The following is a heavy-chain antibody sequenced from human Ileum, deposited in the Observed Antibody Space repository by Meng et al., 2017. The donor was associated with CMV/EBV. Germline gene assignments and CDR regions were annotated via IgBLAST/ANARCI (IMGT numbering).Heavy chain of an antibody. CDR1: GGSISSGGYY. D-gene: IGHD5-18*01. Sequence: TCTVSGGSISSGGYYWSWIRQHPGKGLEWIGYIYYSGSTYYNPSLKSRVTISVDTSKNQFSLKLSSVTAADTAVYYCARDGYSYGIDYWGQGTLVTVSS. CDR3: ARDGYSYGIDY. V-gene: IGHV4-31*03. CDR2: IYYSGST. J-gene: IGHJ4*02.